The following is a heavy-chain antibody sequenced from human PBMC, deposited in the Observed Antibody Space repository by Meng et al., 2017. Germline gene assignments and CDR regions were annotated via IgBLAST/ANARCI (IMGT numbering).Heavy chain of an antibody. J-gene: IGHJ4*02. V-gene: IGHV1-8*01. Sequence: QVERVQAGAAVNKPVASVKVACKASGYTFTSNEINWLRQATGQGLEWMGWMNPNSGNTGYAQKFRSRVTMTRNTSICTAYMELSSLRSEDTAVYYCARYVAVAGVDYWGQGTLVTVSS. CDR3: ARYVAVAGVDY. CDR1: GYTFTSNE. D-gene: IGHD6-19*01. CDR2: MNPNSGNT.